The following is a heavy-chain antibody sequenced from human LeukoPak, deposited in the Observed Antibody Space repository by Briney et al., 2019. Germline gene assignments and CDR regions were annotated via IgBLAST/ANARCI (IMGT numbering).Heavy chain of an antibody. J-gene: IGHJ3*02. D-gene: IGHD3-22*01. CDR3: TRDPYYYDSSGYGRDAFDI. V-gene: IGHV1-8*01. CDR2: MNPNSGNT. Sequence: ASVKVSCKASGYTFTSYDINWVRQATGQGLEWMGWMNPNSGNTGYAQKFQGRVTMTRNTSISTAYMELSSLRSEDTAVYHCTRDPYYYDSSGYGRDAFDIWGQGTMVTVSS. CDR1: GYTFTSYD.